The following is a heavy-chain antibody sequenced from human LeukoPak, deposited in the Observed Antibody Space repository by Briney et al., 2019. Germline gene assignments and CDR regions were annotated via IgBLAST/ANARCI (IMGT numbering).Heavy chain of an antibody. CDR1: GFTFSSYW. J-gene: IGHJ4*02. D-gene: IGHD3-22*01. V-gene: IGHV3-74*01. Sequence: GGSLRLSCAASGFTFSSYWMHWVRQAPGKGLVWVSRIISGGSNTTYADSVKGRFTISRDNAKNTLYLQMSSLRAEDTAVYYCVRNSYDSSGYYDYWGQGTLVTVSS. CDR2: IISGGSNT. CDR3: VRNSYDSSGYYDY.